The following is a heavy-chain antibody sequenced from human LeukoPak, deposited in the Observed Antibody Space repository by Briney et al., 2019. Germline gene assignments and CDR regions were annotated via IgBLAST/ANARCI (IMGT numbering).Heavy chain of an antibody. Sequence: SVKVYCKASGGTFSSYAISWVRQAPGQGLEWMGGIIPIFGTANYAQKFQGRVTITADESTSTAYVELSSLRSEDTAVYYCARVDYGDFTIDYWGQGTLVTVSS. CDR3: ARVDYGDFTIDY. J-gene: IGHJ4*02. CDR2: IIPIFGTA. V-gene: IGHV1-69*13. CDR1: GGTFSSYA. D-gene: IGHD4-17*01.